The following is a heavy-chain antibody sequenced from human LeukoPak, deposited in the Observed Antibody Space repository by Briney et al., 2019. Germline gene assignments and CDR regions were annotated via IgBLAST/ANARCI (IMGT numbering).Heavy chain of an antibody. V-gene: IGHV4-34*01. CDR3: ARGYSRGWSYYYYMDV. J-gene: IGHJ6*03. Sequence: PSETLSLTCAVYGGSFSGYYWSWIRQPPGKGLEWIGEINHSGSTNYNPSLKSRVTISVDTSRNQFSLKLSSVTAADTAVYYCARGYSRGWSYYYYMDVWGKGTTVTVSS. CDR1: GGSFSGYY. CDR2: INHSGST. D-gene: IGHD6-19*01.